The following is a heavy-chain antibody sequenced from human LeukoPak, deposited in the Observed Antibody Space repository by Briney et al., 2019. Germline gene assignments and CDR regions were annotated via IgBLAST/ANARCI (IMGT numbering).Heavy chain of an antibody. V-gene: IGHV3-48*03. D-gene: IGHD3-22*01. J-gene: IGHJ4*02. CDR1: GFTFSSYE. CDR3: ARTLSYYYDSSGYYFDY. CDR2: ISSSGSTI. Sequence: GGSLRLSCAASGFTFSSYEMNWVRQAPGKGLEWVSYISSSGSTIYYADSVKGRFTISRDNAKNSLYLQMNSLRAEDTAVYYCARTLSYYYDSSGYYFDYWGQGTLVTVSS.